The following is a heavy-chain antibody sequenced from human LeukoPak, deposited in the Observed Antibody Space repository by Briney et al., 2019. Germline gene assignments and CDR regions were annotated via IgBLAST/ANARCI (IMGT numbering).Heavy chain of an antibody. D-gene: IGHD3-10*01. V-gene: IGHV4-59*01. J-gene: IGHJ4*02. CDR1: GGSISSYY. CDR3: ARDLFGDHSDH. CDR2: IYYSGST. Sequence: SETLSLTCTVSGGSISSYYWSWIRQPPGKGLEWIGYIYYSGSTNYNPSLKSRVTISVDTSKNQFSLKLSSVTAADTAVYYCARDLFGDHSDHWRQGTLVTVSS.